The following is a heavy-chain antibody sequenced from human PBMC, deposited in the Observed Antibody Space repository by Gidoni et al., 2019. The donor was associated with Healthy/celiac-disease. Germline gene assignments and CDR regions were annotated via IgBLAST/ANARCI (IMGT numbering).Heavy chain of an antibody. CDR3: AKDEGPSRWYDAFDI. V-gene: IGHV3-9*01. D-gene: IGHD2-15*01. J-gene: IGHJ3*02. CDR2: ISWNSGSI. Sequence: EVQLVESGGGLVQPGRSLRLSCAASGFTFADYAMHWVRQAPGKGLEWVSGISWNSGSIGYADSVKGRFTISRDNAKNSLYLQMNSLRAEDTALYYCAKDEGPSRWYDAFDIWGQGTMVTVSS. CDR1: GFTFADYA.